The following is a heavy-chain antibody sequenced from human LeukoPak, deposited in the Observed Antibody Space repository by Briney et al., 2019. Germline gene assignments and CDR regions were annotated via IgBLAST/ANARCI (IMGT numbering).Heavy chain of an antibody. CDR3: ERDLSREYSGFTDY. Sequence: ASVKVSCKASGYTFTGYYMHWVRQAPGQGLEWMGWINPNSGGTNYAQKFQGWVTMTRDTSISTAYMELNRLRSDDTAVYYCERDLSREYSGFTDYWGQGTLVTVSS. D-gene: IGHD5-12*01. CDR1: GYTFTGYY. V-gene: IGHV1-2*04. CDR2: INPNSGGT. J-gene: IGHJ4*02.